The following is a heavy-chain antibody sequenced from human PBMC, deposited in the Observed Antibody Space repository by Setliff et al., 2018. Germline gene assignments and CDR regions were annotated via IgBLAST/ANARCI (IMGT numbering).Heavy chain of an antibody. Sequence: GGSLRLSCAASGFTFSSYWMSWVRQAPGKGLEWVANIKQDGSEKYYVDSVKGRFTISRDNAKNSLYLQMNSLRTEDTAVYYCARPLSSSWYVGLDSWGQGTTVTVSS. CDR1: GFTFSSYW. V-gene: IGHV3-7*01. CDR3: ARPLSSSWYVGLDS. CDR2: IKQDGSEK. D-gene: IGHD6-13*01. J-gene: IGHJ6*02.